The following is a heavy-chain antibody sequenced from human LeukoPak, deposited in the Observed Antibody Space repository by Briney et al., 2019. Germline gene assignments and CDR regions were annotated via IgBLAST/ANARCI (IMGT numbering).Heavy chain of an antibody. V-gene: IGHV4-61*01. Sequence: SETLSLTCTVSGGSISSGSYYWSWIRRPPGKGLEWIGYIYYSGSTSYNPSLKSRVTISVDTSKNQFSLKVNSVTAADTAVYYCARGGSSWQKAFDYWGQGTLVTVSS. D-gene: IGHD6-13*01. CDR1: GGSISSGSYY. J-gene: IGHJ4*02. CDR3: ARGGSSWQKAFDY. CDR2: IYYSGST.